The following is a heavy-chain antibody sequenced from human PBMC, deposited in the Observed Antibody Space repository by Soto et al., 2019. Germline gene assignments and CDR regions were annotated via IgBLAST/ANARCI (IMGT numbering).Heavy chain of an antibody. Sequence: PSETLSLTCAVYGGSFSGYYWSWIRQPPGKGLEWIGEINHSGSTNYNPSLRSRVTISVDTSKNQFSLKLSSVTAADTAVYYCARDRATMVRGVIPRWFDPWGQGTLITAPQ. J-gene: IGHJ5*02. V-gene: IGHV4-34*01. CDR1: GGSFSGYY. CDR3: ARDRATMVRGVIPRWFDP. CDR2: INHSGST. D-gene: IGHD3-10*01.